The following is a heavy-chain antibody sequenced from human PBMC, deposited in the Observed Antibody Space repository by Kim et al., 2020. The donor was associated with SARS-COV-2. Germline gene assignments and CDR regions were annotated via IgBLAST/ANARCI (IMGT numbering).Heavy chain of an antibody. CDR2: SKRGCRIP. CDR3: ARAVDYDISGYYGFFHH. CDR1: GVTLSKYL. D-gene: IGHD3-22*01. Sequence: GGSLRLSCAAAGVTLSKYLWNMGRKGLGKGMEWASSSKRGCRIPKYVDSVKGRFTISRDNVTNTLYLQMNSLRPEHTAVYYCARAVDYDISGYYGFFHHWGQGALVTVSS. V-gene: IGHV3-74*03. J-gene: IGHJ1*01.